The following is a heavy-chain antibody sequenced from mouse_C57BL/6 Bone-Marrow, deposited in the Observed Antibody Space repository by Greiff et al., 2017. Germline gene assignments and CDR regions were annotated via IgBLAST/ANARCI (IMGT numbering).Heavy chain of an antibody. D-gene: IGHD1-1*01. J-gene: IGHJ2*01. CDR2: IDPENGDT. CDR3: TITTVPHY. Sequence: EVQLQQSGAELVRPGDSVKLSCTASGFNIKDDYMHWVKQRPEQGLEWIGWIDPENGDTEYASKFQGKATITADTSSNTDYLQLSSLTSEDTAVYYCTITTVPHYWGQGTTLTVSS. V-gene: IGHV14-4*01. CDR1: GFNIKDDY.